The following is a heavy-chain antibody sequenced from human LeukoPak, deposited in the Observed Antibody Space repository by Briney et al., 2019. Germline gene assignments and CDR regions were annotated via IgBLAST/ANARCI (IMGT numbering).Heavy chain of an antibody. D-gene: IGHD3-22*01. Sequence: PSETLSLTCSVSGDSISGYYWSWIRQPPGKGLEWIGNIYDSGSTNYNPSLKSRVTISVDTSKNQCSLKLSSVTAADTAVYYCARQSISGSSLSYFDYWGQGTLVNVSS. CDR3: ARQSISGSSLSYFDY. J-gene: IGHJ4*02. CDR1: GDSISGYY. CDR2: IYDSGST. V-gene: IGHV4-59*01.